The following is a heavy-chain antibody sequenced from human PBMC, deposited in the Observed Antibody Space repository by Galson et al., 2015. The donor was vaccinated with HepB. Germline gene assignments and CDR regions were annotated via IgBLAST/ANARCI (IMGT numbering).Heavy chain of an antibody. D-gene: IGHD2-15*01. CDR1: GFSLSTSGVG. CDR3: AHRRPYVVPRFDP. Sequence: PALVKPTQTLTLTCTFSGFSLSTSGVGVGWIRQPPGKALEWLALIYWDDDKRFSPSLKSRLSITKDTSKNQVVLTVTNMDPADTATYFCAHRRPYVVPRFDPWGQGVVVTVSP. J-gene: IGHJ5*02. V-gene: IGHV2-5*02. CDR2: IYWDDDK.